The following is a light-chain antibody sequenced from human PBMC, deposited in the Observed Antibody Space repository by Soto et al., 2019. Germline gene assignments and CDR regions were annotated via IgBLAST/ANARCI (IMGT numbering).Light chain of an antibody. J-gene: IGKJ3*01. CDR1: QSVSRK. CDR2: DAS. V-gene: IGKV3-11*01. CDR3: QQHSNF. Sequence: VLTQSPATLSLSPGERATLSCRARQSVSRKLALYQQIPGQAPRLLIYDASNRATGIPARFSGSGSGTDFTLTISSLEPEDFAIYYCQQHSNFFGPGTKVDI.